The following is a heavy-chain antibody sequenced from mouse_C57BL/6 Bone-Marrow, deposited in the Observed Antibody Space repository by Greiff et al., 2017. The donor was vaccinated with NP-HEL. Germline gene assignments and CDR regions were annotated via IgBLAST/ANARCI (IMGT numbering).Heavy chain of an antibody. CDR1: GYAFSSYW. Sequence: QVQLQQSGAELVKPGASVKISCKASGYAFSSYWMNWVKERPGQGLEWIGQIYPGDGDTKYNGKFKGKATLTADKSSSTAYLQVSSLTSEDTAVFVYAGRDYGGSGFGYGMDYGGRGNGVTVSS. CDR2: IYPGDGDT. J-gene: IGHJ4*01. CDR3: AGRDYGGSGFGYGMDY. V-gene: IGHV1-80*01. D-gene: IGHD1-1*01.